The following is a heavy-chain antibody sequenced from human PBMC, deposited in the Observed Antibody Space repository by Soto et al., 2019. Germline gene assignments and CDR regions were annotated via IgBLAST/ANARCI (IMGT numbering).Heavy chain of an antibody. CDR1: GFTFSSYD. CDR2: IGVYANT. D-gene: IGHD1-26*01. Sequence: GGSLRLSCAVSGFTFSSYDMNWVRQAPGKGLEWVSAIGVYANTYYADSVKGRFTISREDSRNTVHLQLNSLRVDDTAVYYCAKESTVGSPGDYFDSWGQGTLVTVSS. V-gene: IGHV3-23*01. CDR3: AKESTVGSPGDYFDS. J-gene: IGHJ4*02.